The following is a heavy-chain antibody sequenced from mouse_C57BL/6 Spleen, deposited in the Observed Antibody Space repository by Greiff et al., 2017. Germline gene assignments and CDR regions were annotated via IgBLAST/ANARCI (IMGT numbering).Heavy chain of an antibody. V-gene: IGHV5-4*01. CDR2: ISDGGSYT. D-gene: IGHD1-1*01. Sequence: EVQLQESGGGLVKPGGSLKLSCAASGFTFRRYAMSLVRQTPEKRLEWVATISDGGSYTYYPDNVKGRFTISRDNAKNNLYLQMSHLKSEDTAMYYCARDNYYGSSTAWFAYWGQGTLVTVSA. CDR1: GFTFRRYA. CDR3: ARDNYYGSSTAWFAY. J-gene: IGHJ3*01.